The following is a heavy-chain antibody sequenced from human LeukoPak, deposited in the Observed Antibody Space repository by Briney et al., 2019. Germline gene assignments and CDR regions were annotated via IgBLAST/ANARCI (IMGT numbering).Heavy chain of an antibody. D-gene: IGHD3-10*01. J-gene: IGHJ3*02. CDR1: GYIFTDYW. Sequence: GESLKISCKGSGYIFTDYWIGWVRQMPGKGLEWMGIIYPGDSDTRYSPSFQAQVTISADKSISTAYLQWSSLKASDTAMYYCARPSPGRTDPFDIWGQGTMVTVSS. V-gene: IGHV5-51*01. CDR3: ARPSPGRTDPFDI. CDR2: IYPGDSDT.